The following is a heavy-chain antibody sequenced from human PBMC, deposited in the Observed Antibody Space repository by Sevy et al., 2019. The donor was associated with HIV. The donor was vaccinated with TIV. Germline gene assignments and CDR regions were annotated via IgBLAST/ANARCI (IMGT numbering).Heavy chain of an antibody. CDR3: ARWTYRITVAGSYFDY. CDR2: IFYTGST. J-gene: IGHJ4*02. V-gene: IGHV4-59*01. CDR1: GGSISSYS. D-gene: IGHD6-19*01. Sequence: TENLSLTCSVSGGSISSYSWSWIRQPPGKALERIGYIFYTGSTNYNPSLKSRVTISLDTSKNQFSLRLRSVTAAVTAVYYCARWTYRITVAGSYFDYWGQGTLVIVSS.